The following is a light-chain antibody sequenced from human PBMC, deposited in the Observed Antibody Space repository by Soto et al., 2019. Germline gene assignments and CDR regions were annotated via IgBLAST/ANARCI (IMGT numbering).Light chain of an antibody. CDR3: QQRTNWQST. V-gene: IGKV3D-11*02. CDR1: QSLSRY. CDR2: DAS. Sequence: EIVLTQSPATLSLSPGERATLSCRASQSLSRYLAWYQQKPGQAPSLLIYDASNRAAGIPARFSGSGSGTDFSLTISSLEPEDFAVYYCQQRTNWQSTFGGGNKVEIK. J-gene: IGKJ4*01.